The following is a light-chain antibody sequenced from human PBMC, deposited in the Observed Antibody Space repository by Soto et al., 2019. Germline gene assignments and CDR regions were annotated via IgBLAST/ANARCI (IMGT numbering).Light chain of an antibody. CDR2: DAS. V-gene: IGKV1-33*01. Sequence: DIQMTQYPSSLSASIGDRVSFTCQASQDISKFLNWYQHKPGQAPSLLIYDASKSHFGVPSRFSGSGSGTDFTFTISSLQPEDNATYYCQQYENRPYTFGPGTKVDI. CDR1: QDISKF. CDR3: QQYENRPYT. J-gene: IGKJ3*01.